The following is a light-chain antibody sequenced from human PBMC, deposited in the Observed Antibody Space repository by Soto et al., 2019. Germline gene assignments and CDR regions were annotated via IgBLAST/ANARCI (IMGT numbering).Light chain of an antibody. Sequence: QSVLTQPPSASGTPGQGVTISCSGSTSNIGSNYVYWYQQLPGTAPKLLIYRNNQRPSGVPDRFSGSKSGTSASLAISGLRSDDDADYFCATWDDSLNGFYVFGTGTKSPS. J-gene: IGLJ1*01. CDR1: TSNIGSNY. CDR2: RNN. V-gene: IGLV1-47*01. CDR3: ATWDDSLNGFYV.